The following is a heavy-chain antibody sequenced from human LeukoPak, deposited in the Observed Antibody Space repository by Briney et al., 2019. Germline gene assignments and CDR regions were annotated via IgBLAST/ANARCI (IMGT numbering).Heavy chain of an antibody. CDR1: GGSISSYY. V-gene: IGHV4-59*01. D-gene: IGHD4-11*01. CDR2: IYYSGST. Sequence: SETLSLTCTVSGGSISSYYWSWIRQPPGKGLEWIGYIYYSGSTNYNPSLKSRVTISVDTSKNQFSLKLSSVTAADTAVYYCARVPTVTYYYYYGMDVRGQGTTVTVSS. CDR3: ARVPTVTYYYYYGMDV. J-gene: IGHJ6*02.